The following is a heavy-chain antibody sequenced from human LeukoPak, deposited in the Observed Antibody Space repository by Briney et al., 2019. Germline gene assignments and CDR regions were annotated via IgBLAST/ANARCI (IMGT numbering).Heavy chain of an antibody. V-gene: IGHV3-23*01. CDR3: AKVLDIVVVPAAMYQYYYYGMDV. CDR1: GFTFSSYA. Sequence: GGSLRLSCAASGFTFSSYAMSWVRQAPGKGLEWVSAISGSGGSTYYADSVKGRFTISRDNSKNTLYLQMNSLRAEDTAVYYCAKVLDIVVVPAAMYQYYYYGMDVWGQGTKVTVSS. D-gene: IGHD2-2*01. CDR2: ISGSGGST. J-gene: IGHJ6*02.